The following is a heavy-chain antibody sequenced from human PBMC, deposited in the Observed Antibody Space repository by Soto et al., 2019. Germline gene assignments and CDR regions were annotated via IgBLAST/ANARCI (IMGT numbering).Heavy chain of an antibody. V-gene: IGHV3-30*18. CDR1: GFTFSSYG. D-gene: IGHD3-22*01. Sequence: QVQLVESGGGVVQPGRSLRLSCAASGFTFSSYGMHWVRQAPGKGLEWVAVISYDGSNKYYADSVKGRFTISRDNSKNTLYLQMNSLRAEDTAVYYCAKQDAVVVISNPNFDYWGQETLVTVSS. CDR2: ISYDGSNK. CDR3: AKQDAVVVISNPNFDY. J-gene: IGHJ4*02.